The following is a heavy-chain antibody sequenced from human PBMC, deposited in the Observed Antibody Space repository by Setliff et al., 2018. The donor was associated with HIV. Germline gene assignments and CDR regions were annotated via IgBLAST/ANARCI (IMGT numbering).Heavy chain of an antibody. V-gene: IGHV1-46*01. D-gene: IGHD6-19*01. CDR1: GYTFTSYF. CDR3: AREYHIEATYTRLANYFDS. J-gene: IGHJ4*02. Sequence: SVKVSCKASGYTFTSYFLHWVRQAPGQGLEWMGIINPNDGATTYAQNFEGRVTMTRDTSTNTVYMELRSLTSEDTAVFYCAREYHIEATYTRLANYFDSWGQGTLVTVSS. CDR2: INPNDGAT.